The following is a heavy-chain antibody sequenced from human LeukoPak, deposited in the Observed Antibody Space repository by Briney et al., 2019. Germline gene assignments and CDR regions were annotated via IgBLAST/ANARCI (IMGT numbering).Heavy chain of an antibody. V-gene: IGHV1-18*01. Sequence: ASVKVSCKASGYTFNNYGISWVRQAPGQGLEWMGWINTYNGNTNYAQSLQGRVTMTTDTSTSTAYMELRSLTSDDAAVYYCARDNAGGYCTSSSCYEKNNWFDPWGQGTLVTVSS. CDR1: GYTFNNYG. CDR3: ARDNAGGYCTSSSCYEKNNWFDP. CDR2: INTYNGNT. D-gene: IGHD2-2*01. J-gene: IGHJ5*02.